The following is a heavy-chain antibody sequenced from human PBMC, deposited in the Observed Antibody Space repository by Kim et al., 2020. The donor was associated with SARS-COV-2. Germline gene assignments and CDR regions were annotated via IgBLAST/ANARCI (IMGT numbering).Heavy chain of an antibody. CDR1: GGSISSSNW. CDR3: ARGDGGAPYYFDY. V-gene: IGHV4-4*02. Sequence: SETLSLTCAVSGGSISSSNWWSWVRQPPGKGLEWIGEIYHSGSTNYNPSLKSRVTISVDKSKNQFSLKLSSVTAADTAVYYCARGDGGAPYYFDYWGQGTLVTVSS. CDR2: IYHSGST. J-gene: IGHJ4*02. D-gene: IGHD3-10*01.